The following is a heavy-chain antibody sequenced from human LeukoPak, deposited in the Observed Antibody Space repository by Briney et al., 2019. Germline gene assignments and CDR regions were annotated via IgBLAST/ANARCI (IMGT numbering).Heavy chain of an antibody. D-gene: IGHD1-14*01. V-gene: IGHV3-23*01. Sequence: GGSLRLSCAASGFTFSNYAMSWVRQAPGKGLEWVSAIRGSGGSTYYADSVKGRFTISRDNSKNTLYLQMNSLRAEDTAVYYCAKDQRENPVISPQDYWGQGTLVTVSS. CDR3: AKDQRENPVISPQDY. J-gene: IGHJ4*02. CDR1: GFTFSNYA. CDR2: IRGSGGST.